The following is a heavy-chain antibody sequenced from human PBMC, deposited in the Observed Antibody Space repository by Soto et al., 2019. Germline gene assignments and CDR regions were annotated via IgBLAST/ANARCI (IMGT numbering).Heavy chain of an antibody. Sequence: GASVKVSCKASGYTFTSYYMHWVRQAPGQGLEWMGIINPSGGSTSYAQKFQGRVTMTRDTSTSTVYMELSSLRSEDTAVYYCAKDSITIFWFPAYYFDYWGQGTLVTSPQ. CDR2: INPSGGST. V-gene: IGHV1-46*01. J-gene: IGHJ4*02. CDR1: GYTFTSYY. CDR3: AKDSITIFWFPAYYFDY. D-gene: IGHD3-9*01.